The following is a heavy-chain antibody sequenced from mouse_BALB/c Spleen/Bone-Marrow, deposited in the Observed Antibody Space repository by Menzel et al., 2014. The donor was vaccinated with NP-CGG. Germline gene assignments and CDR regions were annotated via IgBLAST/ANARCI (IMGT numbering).Heavy chain of an antibody. CDR3: TRSGAFAY. V-gene: IGHV6-6*02. CDR1: GFTFSNYW. Sequence: VVESGGGLVQPGGSMKLSCVASGFTFSNYWMNWVRQSPEKGLEWVAEIRLKSNNYATHYAESVKGRFTISRDDSKSSVYLQMNNLRAEDTGIYYCTRSGAFAYWGQGTLVTVSA. J-gene: IGHJ3*01. CDR2: IRLKSNNYAT. D-gene: IGHD1-3*01.